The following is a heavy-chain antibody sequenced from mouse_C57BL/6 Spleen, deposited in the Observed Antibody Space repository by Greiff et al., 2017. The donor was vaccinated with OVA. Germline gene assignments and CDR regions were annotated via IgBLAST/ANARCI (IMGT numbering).Heavy chain of an antibody. V-gene: IGHV1-54*01. CDR2: INPGSGGT. CDR3: ARYSYYFDY. J-gene: IGHJ2*01. CDR1: GYAFTNYL. Sequence: VQRVESGAELVRPGTSVKVSCKASGYAFTNYLIEWVKQRPGQGLEWIGVINPGSGGTNYNEKFKGKATLTADKSSSTAYMQLSSLTSEDSAVYFCARYSYYFDYWGQGTTLTVSS.